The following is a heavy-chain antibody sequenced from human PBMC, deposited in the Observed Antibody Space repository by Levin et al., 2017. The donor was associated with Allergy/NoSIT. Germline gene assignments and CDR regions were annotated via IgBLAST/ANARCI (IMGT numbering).Heavy chain of an antibody. J-gene: IGHJ4*02. CDR1: GFTFSSYW. Sequence: PGESLKISCAASGFTFSSYWMSWVRQAPGKGLEWVANIKQDGSEKYYVDSVKGRFTISRDNAKNSLYLQMNSLRAEDTAVYYCARAHYSSSWIGGYWGQGTLVTVSS. D-gene: IGHD6-13*01. CDR3: ARAHYSSSWIGGY. V-gene: IGHV3-7*01. CDR2: IKQDGSEK.